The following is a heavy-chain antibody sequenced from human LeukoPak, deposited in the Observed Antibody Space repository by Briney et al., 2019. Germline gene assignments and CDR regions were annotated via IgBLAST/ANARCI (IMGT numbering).Heavy chain of an antibody. J-gene: IGHJ4*02. D-gene: IGHD3-3*01. CDR1: GFTFSDYY. V-gene: IGHV3-11*01. Sequence: GGSLRLSCAASGFTFSDYYMSWIRQAPGKGLEWVSYISSSGSTIYYADSVKGRFTISRDNAKNSLYLQMNSLRAEDTAVYYCAKAWNFWSGYLDYWGQGTLVTVSS. CDR3: AKAWNFWSGYLDY. CDR2: ISSSGSTI.